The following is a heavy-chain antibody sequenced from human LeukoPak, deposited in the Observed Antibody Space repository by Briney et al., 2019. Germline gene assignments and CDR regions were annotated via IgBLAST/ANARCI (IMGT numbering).Heavy chain of an antibody. V-gene: IGHV1-69*04. CDR1: GGTFSSYA. CDR2: IIPILGIA. CDR3: ATITMVRGVLDPYYYYGMDV. J-gene: IGHJ6*02. D-gene: IGHD3-10*01. Sequence: GSSVKVSCKASGGTFSSYAISWVRQASGQGLEWMGRIIPILGIANYAQKFQGRVTITADKSTSTAYMELSSLRSEDTAVYYCATITMVRGVLDPYYYYGMDVWGQGTTVTVSS.